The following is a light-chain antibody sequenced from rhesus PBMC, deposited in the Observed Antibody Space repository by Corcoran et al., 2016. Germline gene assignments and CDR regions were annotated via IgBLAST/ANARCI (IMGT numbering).Light chain of an antibody. J-gene: IGKJ3*01. CDR1: QGISNN. CDR3: QQHNSYPFA. Sequence: IQMTQSPSSLSASVGDTVTITCRASQGISNNLAWYQQKQGKAPKPLIYYASNLESWVPSRFSGSGSGTDFTLTSSSLQPEDFAIDYCQQHNSYPFAFGPGTKLDIK. V-gene: IGKV1S14*01. CDR2: YAS.